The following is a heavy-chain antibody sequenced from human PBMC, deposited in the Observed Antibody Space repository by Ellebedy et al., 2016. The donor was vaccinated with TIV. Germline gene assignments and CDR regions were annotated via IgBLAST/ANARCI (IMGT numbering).Heavy chain of an antibody. CDR3: ARTKSGYYTIDY. D-gene: IGHD3-3*01. Sequence: MPSETLSLTCTVSGGSISSSRYYWGWVRQPPGKSLEWIGNINDSGRTYYNPSLKSRVTISVETSKNQFSLKLSSVTAADTAVYYCARTKSGYYTIDYWGQGTLVTVSS. V-gene: IGHV4-39*07. J-gene: IGHJ4*02. CDR1: GGSISSSRYY. CDR2: INDSGRT.